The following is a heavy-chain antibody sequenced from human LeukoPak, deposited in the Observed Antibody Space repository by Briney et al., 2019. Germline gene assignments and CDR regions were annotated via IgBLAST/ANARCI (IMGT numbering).Heavy chain of an antibody. J-gene: IGHJ3*01. Sequence: SETLSLTCTVSGGSISSSSYYWGWIRQPPGKGLEWIGSIYYSGSTYYNPSLKSRVTISVDTSKNQFSLKLSSVTAADTAVYYCARGDIVVVPAAWGQGTMVTVSS. CDR1: GGSISSSSYY. V-gene: IGHV4-39*01. CDR3: ARGDIVVVPAA. CDR2: IYYSGST. D-gene: IGHD2-2*01.